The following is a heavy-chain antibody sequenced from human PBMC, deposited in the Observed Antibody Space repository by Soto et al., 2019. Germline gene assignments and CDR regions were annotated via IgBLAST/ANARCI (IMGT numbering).Heavy chain of an antibody. CDR1: SGPDRSHN. J-gene: IGHJ6*02. V-gene: IGHV4-59*08. CDR3: VIQGIDYLHGLVDV. D-gene: IGHD4-17*01. CDR2: VYYTGDT. Sequence: QVQLQQSGPRLVKPSETLSLTCTVSSGPDRSHNWGWIRQPPGRGLEWIGYVYYTGDTAYNPSLRGRVTLSAAQSRTDIALTLNSVPAAATAVYYCVIQGIDYLHGLVDVWGHETTVSVSS.